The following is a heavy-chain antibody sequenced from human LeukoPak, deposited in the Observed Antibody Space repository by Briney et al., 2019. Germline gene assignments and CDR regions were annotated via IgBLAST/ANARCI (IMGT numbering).Heavy chain of an antibody. Sequence: PGRSLRPSCAASGFTFSSYGMHWVRQAPGKGLEGVAVIWYDGSNKYYADSVKGRFTISRDNSKNTLYLQMNSLRAEDTAVYYCARAYYDILTGYYIDYWGQGTLVTVSS. V-gene: IGHV3-33*01. CDR2: IWYDGSNK. CDR1: GFTFSSYG. J-gene: IGHJ4*02. CDR3: ARAYYDILTGYYIDY. D-gene: IGHD3-9*01.